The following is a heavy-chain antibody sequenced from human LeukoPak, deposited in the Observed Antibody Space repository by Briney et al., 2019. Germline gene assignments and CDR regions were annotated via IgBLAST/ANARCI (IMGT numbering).Heavy chain of an antibody. Sequence: PSETLSLTCTVSGGSISSYYWSWIRQPPGKGLEWIGYIYYSGSTNYNPSLESRVTISVDTSKNQFSLKLSSVTAADTAVYYCAREVSYDNLTGYYRVFDYWGQGTLVTVSS. CDR3: AREVSYDNLTGYYRVFDY. CDR2: IYYSGST. V-gene: IGHV4-59*01. D-gene: IGHD3-9*01. J-gene: IGHJ4*02. CDR1: GGSISSYY.